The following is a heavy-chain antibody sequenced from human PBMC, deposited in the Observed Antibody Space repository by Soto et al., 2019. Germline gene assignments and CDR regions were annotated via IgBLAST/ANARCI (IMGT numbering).Heavy chain of an antibody. Sequence: SETLSLTCTVSGGSISSEGYYWSWLRQLPGKGLEWIGDIYYSGSTYYNPSLKSRLTISGDASKNQFSLKLGSVTAADTALYYCARGRGYSYGPYYFDFWGQGTLVTVSS. D-gene: IGHD5-18*01. CDR3: ARGRGYSYGPYYFDF. V-gene: IGHV4-31*03. CDR1: GGSISSEGYY. J-gene: IGHJ4*02. CDR2: IYYSGST.